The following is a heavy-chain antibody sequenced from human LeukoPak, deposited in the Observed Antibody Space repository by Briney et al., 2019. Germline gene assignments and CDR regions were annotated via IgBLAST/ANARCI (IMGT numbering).Heavy chain of an antibody. CDR2: IYYSGST. Sequence: SETLSLTCTASGGSISSYYWSWIRQPPGKGLEWIGYIYYSGSTNYNPSLKSRVTISVDTSKNQFSLKLSSVTAADTAVYYCAGISYCSSTSCSDYWGQGTLVTVSS. J-gene: IGHJ4*02. CDR1: GGSISSYY. V-gene: IGHV4-59*01. CDR3: AGISYCSSTSCSDY. D-gene: IGHD2-2*01.